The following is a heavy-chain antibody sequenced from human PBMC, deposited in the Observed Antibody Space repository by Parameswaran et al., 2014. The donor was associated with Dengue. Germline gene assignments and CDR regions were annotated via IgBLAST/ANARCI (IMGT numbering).Heavy chain of an antibody. Sequence: VRQMPGKGLEWIGYIYYSGSTNYNPSLKSRVTISVDTSKNQFSLKLSSVTAADTAVYYCAREGAAAGQIDYWGQGTLVTVSS. V-gene: IGHV4-59*01. CDR3: AREGAAAGQIDY. D-gene: IGHD6-13*01. CDR2: IYYSGST. J-gene: IGHJ4*02.